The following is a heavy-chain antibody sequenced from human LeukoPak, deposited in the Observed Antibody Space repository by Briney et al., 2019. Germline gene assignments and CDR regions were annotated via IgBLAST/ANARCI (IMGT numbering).Heavy chain of an antibody. J-gene: IGHJ4*02. CDR2: ISAYNGNT. D-gene: IGHD2-2*01. Sequence: ASVKVSCKASGYSFTSYGISWVRQAPGQGLEWMGWISAYNGNTNYAQKLQGRVTMTTDTSTSTAYMELRSLRSDDTAVYYCARDRGVVVPAASDYWGQGTLVTVSS. CDR1: GYSFTSYG. V-gene: IGHV1-18*01. CDR3: ARDRGVVVPAASDY.